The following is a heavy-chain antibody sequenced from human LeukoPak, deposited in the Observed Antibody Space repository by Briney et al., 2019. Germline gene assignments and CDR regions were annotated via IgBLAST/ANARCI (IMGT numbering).Heavy chain of an antibody. J-gene: IGHJ3*02. CDR2: ISSSSNYI. CDR1: GFTFSSYS. Sequence: GGSLRLSCAASGFTFSSYSMNWVRQAPGKGLEWVSSISSSSNYIYYADSVKGRFTISRDNAKNSLYLQMNSLRAEDTAVYYCARDLRAGYCGGDCYSNAFDIWGQGTMVTVYS. V-gene: IGHV3-21*01. CDR3: ARDLRAGYCGGDCYSNAFDI. D-gene: IGHD2-21*02.